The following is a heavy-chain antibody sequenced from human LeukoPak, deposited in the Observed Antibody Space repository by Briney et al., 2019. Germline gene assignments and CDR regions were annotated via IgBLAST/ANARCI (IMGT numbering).Heavy chain of an antibody. CDR1: GFTFSSYS. CDR3: ARAIREGFDKSNSASTHGGDY. Sequence: GGSLRLSCAASGFTFSSYSMNWVRRAPGKGLEWVSSISSNSIYIYYADSVKGRFTISRDNARNSLYLQMNSLRAEDTAVYYCARAIREGFDKSNSASTHGGDYWGQGTLVTVSS. D-gene: IGHD2-2*01. CDR2: ISSNSIYI. J-gene: IGHJ4*02. V-gene: IGHV3-21*01.